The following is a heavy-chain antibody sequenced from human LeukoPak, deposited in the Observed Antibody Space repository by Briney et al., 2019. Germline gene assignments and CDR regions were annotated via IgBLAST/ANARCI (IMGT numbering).Heavy chain of an antibody. CDR3: ARDQSGSLDY. CDR2: INQDASTK. J-gene: IGHJ4*02. D-gene: IGHD1-26*01. V-gene: IGHV3-7*01. CDR1: GFTLRNTW. Sequence: GGSLRLSCAASGFTLRNTWMAWVRQAPGKGLEWVANINQDASTKHYVDSVKGRFTISRDNAKNSLYLQMNSLRAEDTAVYYCARDQSGSLDYWGQGTLVAVSS.